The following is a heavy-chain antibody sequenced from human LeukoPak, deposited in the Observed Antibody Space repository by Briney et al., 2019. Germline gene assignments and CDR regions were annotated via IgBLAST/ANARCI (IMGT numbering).Heavy chain of an antibody. CDR3: ARGGSVAGMFYYYYGMDV. D-gene: IGHD6-19*01. V-gene: IGHV4-34*01. Sequence: SETLPLTCAVYGGSFSGYYWSWIRQPPGKGLEWIGEINHSGSTNYNPSLKSRVTISVDTSKNQFSLELSSVTAADTAVYYCARGGSVAGMFYYYYGMDVWGQGTTVTVSS. CDR2: INHSGST. CDR1: GGSFSGYY. J-gene: IGHJ6*02.